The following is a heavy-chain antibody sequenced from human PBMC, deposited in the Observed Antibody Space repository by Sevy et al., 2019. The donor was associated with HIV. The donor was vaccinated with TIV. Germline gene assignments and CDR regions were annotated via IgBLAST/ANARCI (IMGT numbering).Heavy chain of an antibody. CDR3: VRDDRDGSFEY. CDR1: GYTFTGYY. V-gene: IGHV1-2*02. CDR2: INPDSGGP. Sequence: ASVKVSCKASGYTFTGYYMLWVRQAPGQGLQWTGWINPDSGGPNYAPKFQGRVTLTRDTSISTAYMELSRLKSDAMVVYYCVRDDRDGSFEYWGQGTLVTVSS. D-gene: IGHD3-10*01. J-gene: IGHJ4*02.